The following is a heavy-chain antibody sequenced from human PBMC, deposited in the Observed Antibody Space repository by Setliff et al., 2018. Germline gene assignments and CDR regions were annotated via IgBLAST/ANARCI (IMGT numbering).Heavy chain of an antibody. CDR3: ARLSGYYFDY. V-gene: IGHV4-39*01. CDR2: IYYSGST. CDR1: GGSISSSRDY. D-gene: IGHD3-22*01. J-gene: IGHJ4*02. Sequence: SETLSLTCTVSGGSISSSRDYWGWIRQPPGKGLEWIGSIYYSGSTYYNPSLKSRVTISVDTSKNQFSLKLSSVTAADTAVFYCARLSGYYFDYWGQGTLVTVSS.